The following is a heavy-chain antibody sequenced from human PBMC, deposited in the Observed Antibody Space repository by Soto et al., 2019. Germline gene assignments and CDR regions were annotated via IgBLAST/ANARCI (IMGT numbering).Heavy chain of an antibody. Sequence: ASVKVSCKVSGYTFTDYYMHWVQQAPGKGLEWMGLVDPEDGETIYAEKFQGRVTITADTSTDTAYMELSSLRSEDTAVYYCAAHTGSSPIVVVPAASSGWFDPWGQGTLVTVSS. CDR1: GYTFTDYY. V-gene: IGHV1-69-2*01. CDR3: AAHTGSSPIVVVPAASSGWFDP. J-gene: IGHJ5*02. D-gene: IGHD2-2*01. CDR2: VDPEDGET.